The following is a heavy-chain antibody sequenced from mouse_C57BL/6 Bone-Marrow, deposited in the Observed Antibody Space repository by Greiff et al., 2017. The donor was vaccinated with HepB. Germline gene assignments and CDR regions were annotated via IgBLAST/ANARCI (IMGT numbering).Heavy chain of an antibody. CDR3: ARYDGYFAMDY. CDR1: GFTFSDYY. CDR2: INYDGSST. D-gene: IGHD2-3*01. Sequence: EVKLVESEGGLVQPGSSMKLSCTASGFTFSDYYMAWVRQVPEKGLEWVANINYDGSSTYYLDSLKSRFIISRDNAKNILYLQMSSLKSEDTATYYCARYDGYFAMDYWGQGTSVTVSS. V-gene: IGHV5-16*01. J-gene: IGHJ4*01.